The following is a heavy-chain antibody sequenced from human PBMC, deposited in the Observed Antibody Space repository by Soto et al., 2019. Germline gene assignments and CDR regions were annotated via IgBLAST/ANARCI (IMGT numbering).Heavy chain of an antibody. D-gene: IGHD2-15*01. J-gene: IGHJ6*02. CDR3: ATPSGILPQIGDYYYYGMDV. V-gene: IGHV4-39*01. CDR1: GGSISSSSYY. CDR2: IYYSGST. Sequence: KASETLSLTCTVSGGSISSSSYYWGWIRQPPGKGLEWIGSIYYSGSTYYNPSLKSRVTISVDTSKNQFSLKLSSVTAADTAVYYCATPSGILPQIGDYYYYGMDVWGQGTTVTVSS.